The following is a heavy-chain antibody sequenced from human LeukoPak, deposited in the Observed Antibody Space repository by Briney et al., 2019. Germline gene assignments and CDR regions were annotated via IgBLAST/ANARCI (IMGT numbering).Heavy chain of an antibody. CDR3: ASGKGDY. CDR1: GGSISSSSYY. J-gene: IGHJ4*02. V-gene: IGHV4-39*07. CDR2: IYYSGST. Sequence: TASETLSLTCTVSGGSISSSSYYWGWIRQPPGKGLEWIGSIYYSGSTYYNPSLKSRVTISVDTSKNQFSLKLSSVTAADTAVYCCASGKGDYWGQGTLVTVSS. D-gene: IGHD1-26*01.